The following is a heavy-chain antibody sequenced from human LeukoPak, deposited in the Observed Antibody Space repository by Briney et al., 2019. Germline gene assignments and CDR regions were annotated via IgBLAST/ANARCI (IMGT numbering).Heavy chain of an antibody. V-gene: IGHV4-59*08. Sequence: SETLSLTCTVSGGSISSYYWSWIRQPPGKGLEWIGYIYYSGSTNYNPSLKSRVTISVDTSKNQFSLKLSSVTAADTAVYCCARGPGPNYDILTGYYLVTEYYFDYWGQGTLVTVSS. CDR3: ARGPGPNYDILTGYYLVTEYYFDY. D-gene: IGHD3-9*01. CDR2: IYYSGST. J-gene: IGHJ4*02. CDR1: GGSISSYY.